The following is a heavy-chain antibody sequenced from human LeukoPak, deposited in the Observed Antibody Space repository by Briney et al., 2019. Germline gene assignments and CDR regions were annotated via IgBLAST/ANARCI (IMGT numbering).Heavy chain of an antibody. CDR3: ARHLPGSYYNLIGN. Sequence: PSETLSLTCAVYGGSFSGYYWSWIRQPPGKGLERIGEINHSGSTNYNPSLKSRVTISVDTSKNQFSLKLSSVTAADTAVYYCARHLPGSYYNLIGNWGQGTLVTVSS. V-gene: IGHV4-34*01. CDR1: GGSFSGYY. D-gene: IGHD1-26*01. CDR2: INHSGST. J-gene: IGHJ4*02.